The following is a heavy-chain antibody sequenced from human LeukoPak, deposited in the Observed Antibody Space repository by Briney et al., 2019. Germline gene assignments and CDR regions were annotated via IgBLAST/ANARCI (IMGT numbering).Heavy chain of an antibody. CDR1: GVSFSGYY. D-gene: IGHD5-12*01. CDR2: INHSGST. Sequence: SETLSLTCAVYGVSFSGYYWSWIRQPPGKGLEWVGEINHSGSTNYNPSLKSRVTISVDTSKNQFSLKLSSVTAADTAVYYCARGRKWLRLYYYYGMDVWGKGTTVTVSS. V-gene: IGHV4-34*01. J-gene: IGHJ6*04. CDR3: ARGRKWLRLYYYYGMDV.